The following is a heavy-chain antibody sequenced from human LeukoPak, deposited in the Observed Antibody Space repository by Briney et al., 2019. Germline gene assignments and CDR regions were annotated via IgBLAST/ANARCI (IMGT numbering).Heavy chain of an antibody. J-gene: IGHJ4*02. CDR3: ARDRLAARRVYDY. CDR1: GFTFSSYS. V-gene: IGHV3-21*01. D-gene: IGHD6-6*01. CDR2: ISSSSYI. Sequence: PGGSLRLSCAASGFTFSSYSMNWVRQAPGKGLEWVSSISSSSYIYYADSVKGRFTISRDNAKNSLYLQMNSLRAEDTAVYYCARDRLAARRVYDYWGQGTLVTVSS.